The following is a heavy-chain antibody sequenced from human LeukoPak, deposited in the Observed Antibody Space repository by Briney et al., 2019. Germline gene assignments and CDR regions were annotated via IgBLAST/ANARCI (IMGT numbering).Heavy chain of an antibody. V-gene: IGHV3-23*01. CDR1: GFTFSNYA. CDR2: ISGSGGST. Sequence: PGGSLRLSCAASGFTFSNYAMSWVRQAPGKGLEWVSGISGSGGSTYYADSVKGRFTISRDNSKNTLYLQMNSLRAEDTAVYYCAKRPADCTCSSCPLINYYYYGMDVWGQGTTVTVSS. J-gene: IGHJ6*02. D-gene: IGHD2-2*01. CDR3: AKRPADCTCSSCPLINYYYYGMDV.